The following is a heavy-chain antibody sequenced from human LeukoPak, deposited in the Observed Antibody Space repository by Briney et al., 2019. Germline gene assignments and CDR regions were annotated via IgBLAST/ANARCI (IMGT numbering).Heavy chain of an antibody. J-gene: IGHJ3*02. V-gene: IGHV4-59*01. CDR2: IYYSGST. Sequence: SETLSLTCTVSGGSISSYYWSWIRQPPGKGLEWIGYIYYSGSTNYNPSLKSRVTISVDTSKNQFSLKLSSVTAADTAVYYCARGGRDDASDIWGQGTMVTVSS. CDR3: ARGGRDDASDI. CDR1: GGSISSYY.